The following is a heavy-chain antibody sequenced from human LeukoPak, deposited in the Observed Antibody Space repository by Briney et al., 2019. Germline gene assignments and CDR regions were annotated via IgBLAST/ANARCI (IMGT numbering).Heavy chain of an antibody. CDR2: IYYSGST. V-gene: IGHV4-59*01. CDR3: ARGLQTRSSGRRFDVFHI. Sequence: GSLRLSCAASGFTFDDYGMSWVRQPPGKGLERIGYIYYSGSTNYNPSLKSRVTISVDTSKNQFSLKVNSMTAADTAVYYCARGLQTRSSGRRFDVFHIWGQGTMVTVSS. J-gene: IGHJ3*02. CDR1: GFTFDDYG. D-gene: IGHD6-6*01.